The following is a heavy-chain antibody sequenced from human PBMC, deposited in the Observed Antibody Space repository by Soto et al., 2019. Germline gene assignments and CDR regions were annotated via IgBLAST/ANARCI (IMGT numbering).Heavy chain of an antibody. CDR3: ARSGGGYDLGDY. D-gene: IGHD5-12*01. CDR2: INPNSGGA. Sequence: QVQLVQSGAEVKKPGASVKVSCTASGYTFIGYYIHWVRQAPGQGLEWMGWINPNSGGANYSQKCQGWVTMTSDTSISTAYMELSRLKSDDTAVYYCARSGGGYDLGDYWGQGTLVTVSS. J-gene: IGHJ4*02. V-gene: IGHV1-2*04. CDR1: GYTFIGYY.